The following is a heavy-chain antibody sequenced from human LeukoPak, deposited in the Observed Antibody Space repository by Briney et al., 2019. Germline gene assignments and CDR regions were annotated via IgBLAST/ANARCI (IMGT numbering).Heavy chain of an antibody. CDR3: ARRGVSSSGWFIRRGWFDP. Sequence: SQTLSLTCAISGDSVSSNSAAWNWIRQSPSRGLEWLGRTYYRSKWYNDYAVSVKSRITINPDTSKNQFSLKLSSVTAADTAVYYCARRGVSSSGWFIRRGWFDPWGQGTLVTVSS. V-gene: IGHV6-1*01. J-gene: IGHJ5*02. CDR2: TYYRSKWYN. D-gene: IGHD6-19*01. CDR1: GDSVSSNSAA.